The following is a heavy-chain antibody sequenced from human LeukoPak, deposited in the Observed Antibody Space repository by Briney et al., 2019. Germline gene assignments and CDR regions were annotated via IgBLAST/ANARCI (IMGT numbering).Heavy chain of an antibody. J-gene: IGHJ6*02. D-gene: IGHD3-9*01. CDR2: IIPIFGTA. V-gene: IGHV1-69*01. CDR1: GGTFSSYA. Sequence: SVKVSCKASGGTFSSYAISWVRQAPGQGLEWMGGIIPIFGTANYAQKFQGRVTITADESTSTAYMELSSLRSEDTAVYYCARYFSVNYDILTGYPYRYYYYGMDVWGQGTTVTVSS. CDR3: ARYFSVNYDILTGYPYRYYYYGMDV.